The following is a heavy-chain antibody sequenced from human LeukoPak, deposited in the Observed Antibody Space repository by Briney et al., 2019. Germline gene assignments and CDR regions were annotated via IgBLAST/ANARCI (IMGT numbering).Heavy chain of an antibody. V-gene: IGHV4-4*07. CDR2: MYISGET. CDR3: ARDYVPYCSGGSCYPYYFDY. CDR1: GGYISDYY. Sequence: PSETLSLTCTVSGGYISDYYWSWIRQPAGKGLEWIGRMYISGETNYNPSLKSRATVSLDTSKNHFSLRLNSVTAADTAVYYCARDYVPYCSGGSCYPYYFDYWGQGTLVTVSS. D-gene: IGHD2-15*01. J-gene: IGHJ4*02.